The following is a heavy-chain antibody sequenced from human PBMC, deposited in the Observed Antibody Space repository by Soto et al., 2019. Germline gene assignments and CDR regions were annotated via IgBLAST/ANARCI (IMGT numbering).Heavy chain of an antibody. CDR3: ARRRMVYATDYYYGMDV. V-gene: IGHV4-39*01. Sequence: PSETLSLTCTVSGGSISSSSYYWGWIRQPPGKGLEWIGSIYYSGSTYYNPSLKSRVTISVDTSKNQFSLKLSSVTAADTAVYYCARRRMVYATDYYYGMDVWGQGTTVTVSS. CDR1: GGSISSSSYY. CDR2: IYYSGST. J-gene: IGHJ6*02. D-gene: IGHD2-8*01.